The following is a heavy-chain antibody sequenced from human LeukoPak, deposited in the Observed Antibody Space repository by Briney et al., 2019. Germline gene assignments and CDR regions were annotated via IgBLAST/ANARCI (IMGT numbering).Heavy chain of an antibody. CDR3: AKSIRLDFWSGYLN. CDR1: GFSFSSYA. Sequence: PGGSLRLSCAASGFSFSSYAMSWVRQAPGEGLEWVSTISGSGGSTYYADSVKGRFTISRDNSKNTLYLQMNSLRAEDTAVYYCAKSIRLDFWSGYLNWGQGTLVTVSS. J-gene: IGHJ4*02. D-gene: IGHD3-3*01. V-gene: IGHV3-23*01. CDR2: ISGSGGST.